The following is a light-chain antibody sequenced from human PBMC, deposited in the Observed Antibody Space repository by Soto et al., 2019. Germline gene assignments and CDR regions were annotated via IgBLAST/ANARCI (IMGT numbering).Light chain of an antibody. CDR2: AAS. J-gene: IGKJ1*01. Sequence: AIQLTQSPSSLSASLGDRVTITCRASQDIRSALGWYQQKPGKVPKLLIYAASTLQSGVPSRFSGSGSGTDFTLTISSLQPDDFATYYCQQYNSYWTFGQGTKVDIK. CDR3: QQYNSYWT. CDR1: QDIRSA. V-gene: IGKV1-13*02.